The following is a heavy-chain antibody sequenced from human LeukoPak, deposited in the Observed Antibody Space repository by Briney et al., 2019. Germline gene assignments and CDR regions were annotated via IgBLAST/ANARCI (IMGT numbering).Heavy chain of an antibody. Sequence: SQTLSLTCTVSGGSISSGSYYWSWIRQPAGMGLEWIGRIYTSGSTNYNPSLKSRVTISVDTSKNQFSLKLSSVTAADTAVYYCASEPVKYCSSTSCQEGYWGQGTLVTVSS. D-gene: IGHD2-2*01. V-gene: IGHV4-61*02. CDR1: GGSISSGSYY. CDR2: IYTSGST. CDR3: ASEPVKYCSSTSCQEGY. J-gene: IGHJ4*02.